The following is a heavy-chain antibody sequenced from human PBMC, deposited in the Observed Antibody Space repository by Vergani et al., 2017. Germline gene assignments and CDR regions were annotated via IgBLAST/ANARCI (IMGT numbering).Heavy chain of an antibody. D-gene: IGHD6-19*01. Sequence: EVQLVESGGGLVQPGGSLRLSCAASGFTFNSYWMHWVRQAPGKGLVWVSRINSDGSSTSYAYSVKGRFTISRDNAKNTLFLQMNSLRAEDTAVYYCARERYSSGWYNAFDIWGQGTMVTVSS. CDR3: ARERYSSGWYNAFDI. CDR2: INSDGSST. CDR1: GFTFNSYW. V-gene: IGHV3-74*01. J-gene: IGHJ3*02.